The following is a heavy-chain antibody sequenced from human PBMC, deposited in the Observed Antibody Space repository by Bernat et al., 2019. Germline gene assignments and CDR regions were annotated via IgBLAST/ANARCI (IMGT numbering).Heavy chain of an antibody. D-gene: IGHD4-11*01. J-gene: IGHJ3*02. V-gene: IGHV3-23*04. CDR1: GFTFSSYA. CDR3: AKDHTVDTVTTDDAFDI. Sequence: EVQLVESGGGLVQPGGSLRLSCAASGFTFSSYAMSWVCQAPGKGLEWVSAISGSGGSTYYADSVKGRFTISRDNSKNTLYLQMNSLRAEDTAVYYCAKDHTVDTVTTDDAFDIWGQGTMVTVSS. CDR2: ISGSGGST.